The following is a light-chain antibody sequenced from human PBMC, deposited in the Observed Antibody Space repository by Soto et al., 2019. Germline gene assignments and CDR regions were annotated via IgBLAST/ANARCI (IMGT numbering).Light chain of an antibody. V-gene: IGKV2-40*01. Sequence: DIVMTQPLLSLPVTPGEPASISCRSSQSLLSSPDGNTYLDWYLQKTGQSPHLLIYTLAARASRVPDRFSGRGSGTDFTLKISRVEGDDGVVYCCMQRREFPYTFGQGTRLESK. CDR3: MQRREFPYT. CDR2: TLA. J-gene: IGKJ5*01. CDR1: QSLLSSPDGNTY.